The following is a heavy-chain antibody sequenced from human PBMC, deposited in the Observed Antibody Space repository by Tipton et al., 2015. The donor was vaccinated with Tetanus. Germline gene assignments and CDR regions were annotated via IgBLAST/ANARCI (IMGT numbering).Heavy chain of an antibody. CDR1: GGSISSYY. CDR2: IYYSGST. D-gene: IGHD1-26*01. J-gene: IGHJ4*02. Sequence: LRLSCTVSGGSISSYYWSWIRQPPGKGLEWIGYIYYSGSTNYNPSLKSRVTISVDTSKNQFSLKLSSVTAADTAVYYCARVGSTGSYRTYYFDYWGQGTLVTVSS. V-gene: IGHV4-59*01. CDR3: ARVGSTGSYRTYYFDY.